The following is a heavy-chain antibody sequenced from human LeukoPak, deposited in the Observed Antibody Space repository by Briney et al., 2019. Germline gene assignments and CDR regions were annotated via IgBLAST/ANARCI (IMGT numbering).Heavy chain of an antibody. CDR1: GITLNTFG. Sequence: PGGSLRLSCGASGITLNTFGMHWVRQAPGKGLEWVAFIRSDGTTKYYADSVKGRFTISRDNSKNTLYLQMNSLRAEDTAVYYCAKVASGSYYNWPFDYWGQGTLVTVSS. D-gene: IGHD1-26*01. CDR3: AKVASGSYYNWPFDY. V-gene: IGHV3-30*02. CDR2: IRSDGTTK. J-gene: IGHJ4*02.